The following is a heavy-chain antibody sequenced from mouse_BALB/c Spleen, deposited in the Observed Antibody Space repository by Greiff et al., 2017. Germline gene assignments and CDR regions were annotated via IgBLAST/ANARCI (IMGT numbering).Heavy chain of an antibody. V-gene: IGHV5-4*02. Sequence: EVQVVESGGGLVKPGGSLKLSCAASGFTFSDYYMYWVRQTPEKRLEWVATIGDGDSYTYYPDSVKGRFTISRDNAKNNLYMQMSSLKYEDTATYYCAREGGCAYWGQGTLVTVSA. CDR2: IGDGDSYT. J-gene: IGHJ3*01. CDR1: GFTFSDYY. CDR3: AREGGCAY.